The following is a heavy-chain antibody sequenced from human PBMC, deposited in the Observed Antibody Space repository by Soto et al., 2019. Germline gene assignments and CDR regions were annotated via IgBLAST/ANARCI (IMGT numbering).Heavy chain of an antibody. CDR2: IRGSGGST. Sequence: EVQLLESGGGLVQPGGSLRLSCAASGFNFSSYAMSGVRQAPGKGLEWVSAIRGSGGSTYYADSVKGRFTISRDNSKNTLYLQMNSLRAEDTAVYFCAKGSLAAPAYWGQGTLVTVSS. CDR1: GFNFSSYA. V-gene: IGHV3-23*01. D-gene: IGHD6-13*01. CDR3: AKGSLAAPAY. J-gene: IGHJ4*02.